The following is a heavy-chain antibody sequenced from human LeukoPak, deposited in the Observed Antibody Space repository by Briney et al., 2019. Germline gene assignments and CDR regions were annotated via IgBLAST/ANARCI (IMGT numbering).Heavy chain of an antibody. J-gene: IGHJ4*02. V-gene: IGHV3-13*01. CDR1: GFTFSSYD. CDR3: ARAPSSDGYFDS. D-gene: IGHD5-24*01. Sequence: GGSLRLSCAASGFTFSSYDVHWVRQVTGKGLEWVSTIGTAGDTYYPGSVKGRFTTSRENAKNSFYLQMNSLRAEDTAVYYCARAPSSDGYFDSWGQGTLVTVSS. CDR2: IGTAGDT.